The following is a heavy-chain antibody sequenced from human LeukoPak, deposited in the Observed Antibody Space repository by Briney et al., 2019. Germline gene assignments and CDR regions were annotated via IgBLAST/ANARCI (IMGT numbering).Heavy chain of an antibody. CDR1: GGTFSSYA. J-gene: IGHJ6*01. CDR2: IIPIFGIA. CDR3: ASGPLEYRSSSAYYGMDV. V-gene: IGHV1-69*04. Sequence: GASVKVSCKASGGTFSSYAISWVRQAPGQGLEWMGRIIPIFGIANYTQKLHGKVTINEDKSTSTAYIELSSLRSEDTAVYYCASGPLEYRSSSAYYGMDVWGQGTTVTVSS. D-gene: IGHD6-6*01.